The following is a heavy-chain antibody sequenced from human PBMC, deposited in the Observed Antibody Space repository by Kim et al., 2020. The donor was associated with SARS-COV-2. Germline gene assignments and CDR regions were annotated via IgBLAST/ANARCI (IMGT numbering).Heavy chain of an antibody. D-gene: IGHD3-10*01. J-gene: IGHJ4*02. Sequence: SETLSLTCTVSGGSISSGDYYWSWIRQPPGKGLEWIGYIYYSGSTYYNPSLKSRVTISVDTSKNQFSLKLSSVTAADTAVYYCARGEGGIMVRGVAFDYWGQGTLVTVSS. V-gene: IGHV4-30-4*01. CDR1: GGSISSGDYY. CDR2: IYYSGST. CDR3: ARGEGGIMVRGVAFDY.